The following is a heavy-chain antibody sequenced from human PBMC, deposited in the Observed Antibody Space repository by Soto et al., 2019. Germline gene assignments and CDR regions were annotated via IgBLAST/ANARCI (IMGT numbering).Heavy chain of an antibody. Sequence: EVQLLESGGGLVQPGGSLRLSCAASGFTFSSYDMSWVRQAPGKGLEWVSTISGSGGSTYYADSVKGRFTISRDNSKNTLYLQMNGLRAEDTAVYYCMDPHFDYWGQRTLVTVSS. CDR1: GFTFSSYD. CDR2: ISGSGGST. D-gene: IGHD2-2*03. J-gene: IGHJ4*02. CDR3: MDPHFDY. V-gene: IGHV3-23*01.